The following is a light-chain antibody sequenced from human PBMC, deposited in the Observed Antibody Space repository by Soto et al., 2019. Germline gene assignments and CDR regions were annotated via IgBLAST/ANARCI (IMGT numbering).Light chain of an antibody. CDR2: GAS. V-gene: IGKV3-20*01. CDR1: QTIAGN. CDR3: QQYGSSPLT. Sequence: TQSPATLSVSPGERATLSCRASQTIAGNLAWYQQKPGQAPRLLIYGASSRATGIPDRFSGSGSGTDFTLTISRLEPEDFAVYYCQQYGSSPLTFGQGTKVDIK. J-gene: IGKJ1*01.